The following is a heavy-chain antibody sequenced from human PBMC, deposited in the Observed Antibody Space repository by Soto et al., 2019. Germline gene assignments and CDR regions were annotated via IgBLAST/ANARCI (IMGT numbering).Heavy chain of an antibody. J-gene: IGHJ4*02. Sequence: ASVKVSCKTSGYTFTSYDVNWVRQATGQGLEWMGWMNPNTGNTGYAQKFQGRVTMTRSTSMSTAYMELRGLTSEDTAVYYCALYCSGGSCYSYGDFDYWGQGTLVTVSS. CDR1: GYTFTSYD. CDR2: MNPNTGNT. CDR3: ALYCSGGSCYSYGDFDY. D-gene: IGHD2-15*01. V-gene: IGHV1-8*01.